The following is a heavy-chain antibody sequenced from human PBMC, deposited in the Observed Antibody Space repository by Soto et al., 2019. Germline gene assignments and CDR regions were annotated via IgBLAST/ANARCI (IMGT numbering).Heavy chain of an antibody. CDR1: VFTFSSYA. D-gene: IGHD3-9*01. V-gene: IGHV3-30-3*01. CDR2: ISYDGSNK. Sequence: GGSLRLSCASSVFTFSSYAMHCVRQSPGKWLEWVALISYDGSNKYYADSVKGRFTISRDNSKNTLYLQMNSLRAGDTAVYYCARDPLYYDLLTGYYGHFEYWGQGTLVTVSS. CDR3: ARDPLYYDLLTGYYGHFEY. J-gene: IGHJ4*02.